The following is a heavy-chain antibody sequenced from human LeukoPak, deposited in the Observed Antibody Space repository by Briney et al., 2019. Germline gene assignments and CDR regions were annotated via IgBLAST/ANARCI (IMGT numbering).Heavy chain of an antibody. CDR3: VKDRNSRDLDSLDI. CDR1: GFTFSDYY. J-gene: IGHJ3*02. V-gene: IGHV3-11*01. CDR2: ISSSGSTI. D-gene: IGHD4-23*01. Sequence: GGSLRLSCAASGFTFSDYYMSWIRQAPGKGLEGVSYISSSGSTIYYADSVKGRFTISRDNAKNSLYLQVNSLSAEDTAVYYCVKDRNSRDLDSLDIWGQGTMVTVSS.